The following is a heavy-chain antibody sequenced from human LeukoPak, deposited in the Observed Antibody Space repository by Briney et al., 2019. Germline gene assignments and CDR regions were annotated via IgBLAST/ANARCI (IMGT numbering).Heavy chain of an antibody. CDR1: GYTLTELS. CDR2: FHPEHGET. CDR3: ATVGRYFDWIPLQF. Sequence: VASVKVSCKVSGYTLTELSMHWVRQAPGKGLEWLGGFHPEHGETMYAQKFQGRVTMTEDTATDTAYMELSSLRSADTAVYYCATVGRYFDWIPLQFWGQGTLVTVST. D-gene: IGHD3-9*01. J-gene: IGHJ4*02. V-gene: IGHV1-24*01.